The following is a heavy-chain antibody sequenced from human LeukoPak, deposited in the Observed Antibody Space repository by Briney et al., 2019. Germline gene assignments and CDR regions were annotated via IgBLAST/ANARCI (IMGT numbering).Heavy chain of an antibody. J-gene: IGHJ4*02. CDR2: ISSSSSYI. D-gene: IGHD6-6*01. V-gene: IGHV3-21*01. CDR1: GFTFSSYS. Sequence: GGSLRLSCAASGFTFSSYSMNWVRQAPGKGLEWVSSISSSSSYINYADSVKGRFTISGDNAKNSLYLQMNSLRAEDTAVYYCARGGYSSSSWFSYWGQGTLVTVSS. CDR3: ARGGYSSSSWFSY.